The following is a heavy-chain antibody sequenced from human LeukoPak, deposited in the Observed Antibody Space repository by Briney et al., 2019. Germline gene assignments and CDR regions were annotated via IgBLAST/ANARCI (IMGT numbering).Heavy chain of an antibody. V-gene: IGHV4-39*01. J-gene: IGHJ4*02. D-gene: IGHD3-10*01. CDR2: IYYSGST. CDR1: GGSISSSSYY. CDR3: ATRKTFGDRAFDY. Sequence: SETLSLTCTVSGGSISSSSYYGGWGRQPPGTGLEWVGSIYYSGSTYYNPSRKSRVTISVDTSKNQFSLKLSSVTAADTAVYYCATRKTFGDRAFDYWGQGTLVTVSS.